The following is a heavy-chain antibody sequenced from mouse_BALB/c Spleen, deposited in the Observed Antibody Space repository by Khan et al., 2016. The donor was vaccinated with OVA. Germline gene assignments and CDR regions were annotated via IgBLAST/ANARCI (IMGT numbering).Heavy chain of an antibody. CDR1: GYSFTGYF. D-gene: IGHD1-1*01. V-gene: IGHV1-20*02. J-gene: IGHJ2*01. Sequence: EVQLQESGPELVKPGASVKISCKASGYSFTGYFMNWVMQSHGKRLEWIGRINPHIGETFYNQKFTDKATLTVDEYSTTAHMELRSLASEDSAVYYCARNNGSDFDYWGQGTTLTVSS. CDR2: INPHIGET. CDR3: ARNNGSDFDY.